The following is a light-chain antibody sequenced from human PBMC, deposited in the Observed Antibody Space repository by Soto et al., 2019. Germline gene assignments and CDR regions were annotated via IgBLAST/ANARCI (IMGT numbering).Light chain of an antibody. V-gene: IGKV1-39*01. J-gene: IGKJ1*01. CDR1: RSISNY. CDR2: AAS. CDR3: QQSFSTPRT. Sequence: DIQMTQSPSSLSASVGDRITITCRASRSISNYLNWYQQKPGKAPNLLIYAASSLQSGVPSRFSGSGSRTDFTLTISSLQPEDFATYYCQQSFSTPRTFGRGTKVDIK.